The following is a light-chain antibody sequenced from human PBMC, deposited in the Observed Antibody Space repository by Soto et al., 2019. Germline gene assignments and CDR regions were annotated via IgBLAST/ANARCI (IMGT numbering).Light chain of an antibody. V-gene: IGKV3-15*01. CDR1: QSVSSK. Sequence: XSXAXLSVXXXEXATLSXRASQSVSSKLAWYQQKPGQAPRLLIYDTSTRATGIPARFSGSGSGTEFTLTISSLQSEDFAVYYCQQYSSWPPFTFGQGTRLEI. CDR3: QQYSSWPPFT. J-gene: IGKJ5*01. CDR2: DTS.